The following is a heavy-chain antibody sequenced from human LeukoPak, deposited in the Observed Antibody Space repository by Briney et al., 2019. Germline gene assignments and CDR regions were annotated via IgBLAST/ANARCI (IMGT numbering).Heavy chain of an antibody. Sequence: ASVKLSCGASGYTFSTYYITWVRQAPGQGLEWMGWINPNSGGTNYAQKFQGRVTLTRDTSMNTAYMEISRLTSDDTAVYYCARDNLEASGGGPGDYWGQGTLVTVSS. CDR1: GYTFSTYY. V-gene: IGHV1-2*02. D-gene: IGHD3-16*01. CDR3: ARDNLEASGGGPGDY. CDR2: INPNSGGT. J-gene: IGHJ4*02.